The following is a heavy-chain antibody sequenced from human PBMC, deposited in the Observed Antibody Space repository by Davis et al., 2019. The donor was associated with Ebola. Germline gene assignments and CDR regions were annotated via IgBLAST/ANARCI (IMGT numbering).Heavy chain of an antibody. CDR2: INPNDGRT. D-gene: IGHD5-12*01. V-gene: IGHV1-46*03. Sequence: AASVKVSCKASGYTFTNYYMHWVRQATGQGLEWMGMINPNDGRTIYAQKFQGRVTVTRDTSTTTVYMDLSSLGSEDTALYYCTTPGGQDSGYDVFDIWGQGTMVPVSS. CDR3: TTPGGQDSGYDVFDI. J-gene: IGHJ3*02. CDR1: GYTFTNYY.